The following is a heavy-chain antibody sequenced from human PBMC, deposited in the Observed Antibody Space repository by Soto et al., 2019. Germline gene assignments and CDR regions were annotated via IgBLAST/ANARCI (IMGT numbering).Heavy chain of an antibody. V-gene: IGHV1-69*02. CDR3: AGQGYCSGGRCYVDY. J-gene: IGHJ4*02. CDR2: IIPILGIA. D-gene: IGHD2-15*01. Sequence: QVQLVQSGAEVKKPGSSVKVSCKASGGTFSSYTISWVRQAPGQGLEWMGRIIPILGIANYAQKFQGRVTITADKSTSTAYMELSSLRSEDTAVYDCAGQGYCSGGRCYVDYWGQGTLVTVCS. CDR1: GGTFSSYT.